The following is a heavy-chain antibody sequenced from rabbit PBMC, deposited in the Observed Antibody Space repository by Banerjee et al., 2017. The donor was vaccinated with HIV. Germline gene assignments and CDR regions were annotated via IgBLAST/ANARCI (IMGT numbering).Heavy chain of an antibody. CDR1: GLDFSSSYW. D-gene: IGHD8-1*01. Sequence: QSLEESGGDLVKPGASLTLTCTASGLDFSSSYWICWVRQAPGKGLEWIGCIGAGSGTTYYATWAKGRFTISKTSSTTVALQMTSLTAADTATYFCARAGISWYIGLWGQGTLVTVS. CDR3: ARAGISWYIGL. J-gene: IGHJ4*01. CDR2: IGAGSGTT. V-gene: IGHV1S40*01.